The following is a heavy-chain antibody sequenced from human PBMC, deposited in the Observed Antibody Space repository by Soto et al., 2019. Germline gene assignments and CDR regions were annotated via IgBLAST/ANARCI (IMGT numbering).Heavy chain of an antibody. D-gene: IGHD3-10*01. V-gene: IGHV3-23*01. CDR2: ISGSGGST. Sequence: PGGSLRRSCAACGFTFSSYAMSWVRQAPGKGLEWVSGISGSGGSTYYADSVKGRFTISRDNSKNTLYLQMNSLRAEDTAVYYCAPRWPFGYFDYWGQGTLVTVSS. CDR1: GFTFSSYA. CDR3: APRWPFGYFDY. J-gene: IGHJ4*02.